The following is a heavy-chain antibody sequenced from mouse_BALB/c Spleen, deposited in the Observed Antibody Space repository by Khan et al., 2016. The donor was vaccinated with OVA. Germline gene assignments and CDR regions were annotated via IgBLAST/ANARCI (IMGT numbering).Heavy chain of an antibody. Sequence: QVQLQQSGPGLVAPSQSLSITCTVSGFSLTSYGVNWVRQPPGKGLEWLGVIWGDGSLNYHSTLKSRLIISKDNSKRQVFLTLNSLQTDHTATYYCAKFSTDYYSMDQWGQGTSVTVSS. CDR3: AKFSTDYYSMDQ. V-gene: IGHV2-3*01. CDR1: GFSLTSYG. J-gene: IGHJ4*01. D-gene: IGHD1-1*01. CDR2: IWGDGSL.